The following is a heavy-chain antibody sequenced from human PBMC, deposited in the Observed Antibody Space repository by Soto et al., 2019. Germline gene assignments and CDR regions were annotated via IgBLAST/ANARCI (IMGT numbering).Heavy chain of an antibody. CDR1: GGSFSGYY. D-gene: IGHD4-17*01. CDR2: INHSGST. J-gene: IGHJ6*02. CDR3: ARSYGDYVTGYYYNGMDV. Sequence: QVQLQQWGAGLLKTSETLSLTCAVYGGSFSGYYCNWIRQPPGKGLEWIGEINHSGSTNYNSSLKSRVTISVDTSKNQFSLKLSSVSAADTSVYYCARSYGDYVTGYYYNGMDVWGQGTTVTVSS. V-gene: IGHV4-34*01.